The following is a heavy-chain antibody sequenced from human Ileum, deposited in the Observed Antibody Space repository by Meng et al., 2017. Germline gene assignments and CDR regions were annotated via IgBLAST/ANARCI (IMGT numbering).Heavy chain of an antibody. CDR3: AFDF. Sequence: VGFGGCLITSVGSMRFACSASGLPFSFYAMSWVRQAPGKGLEWVSLISGNGDNTDYADSVKGRFTISSDNYRDMLYLQMNSLRVEDTAIYYCAFDFWGQGTLVTVSS. CDR2: ISGNGDNT. CDR1: GLPFSFYA. V-gene: IGHV3-23*04. J-gene: IGHJ5*01.